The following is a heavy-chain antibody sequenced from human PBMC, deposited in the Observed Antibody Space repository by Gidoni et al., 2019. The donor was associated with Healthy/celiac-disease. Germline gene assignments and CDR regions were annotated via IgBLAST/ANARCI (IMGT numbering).Heavy chain of an antibody. D-gene: IGHD2-2*01. CDR3: ARDGGDIVVVPAAYNWFDP. Sequence: QVQLVQSGAEVKKPGSSVKVSCKASGGTFSSYAISWVRQAPGQGLEWMGRIIPILGIANYAQKFQGRVTITADKSTSTAYMELSSLRSEDTAVYYCARDGGDIVVVPAAYNWFDPWGQGTLVTVSS. J-gene: IGHJ5*02. CDR1: GGTFSSYA. V-gene: IGHV1-69*04. CDR2: IIPILGIA.